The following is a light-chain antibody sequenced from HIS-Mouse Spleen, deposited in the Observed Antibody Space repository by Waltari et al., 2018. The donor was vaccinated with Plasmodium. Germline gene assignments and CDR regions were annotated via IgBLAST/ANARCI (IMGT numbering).Light chain of an antibody. V-gene: IGLV3-10*01. CDR2: EDS. Sequence: SYELTQPPSVSVSPGQTARITCSGDALPKKYAYWYQQKSGQAPVLVIYEDSKRPAGTPERFSGSSSGTMATLTSSGAQGEDEADYYCYSTDSSGNHRVFGGGTKLTVL. CDR3: YSTDSSGNHRV. J-gene: IGLJ3*02. CDR1: ALPKKY.